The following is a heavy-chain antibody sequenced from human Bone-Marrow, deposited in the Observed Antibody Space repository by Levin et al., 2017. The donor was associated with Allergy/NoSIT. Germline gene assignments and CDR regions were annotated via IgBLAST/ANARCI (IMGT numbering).Heavy chain of an antibody. D-gene: IGHD4-11*01. CDR2: FVPLFGTA. Sequence: SVKVSCRAFGGSFKNYGFSWVRQVPGKGPEWMGGFVPLFGTAHYAQKFQGRVTIIADDSTSTTFMELRSLRPDDTAVYYCARDSIHDNDYLIHMDVWGQGTTVIVSS. CDR3: ARDSIHDNDYLIHMDV. J-gene: IGHJ6*02. CDR1: GGSFKNYG. V-gene: IGHV1-69*13.